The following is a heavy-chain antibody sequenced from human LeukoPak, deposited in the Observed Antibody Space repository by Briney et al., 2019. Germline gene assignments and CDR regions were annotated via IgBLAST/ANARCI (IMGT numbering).Heavy chain of an antibody. CDR3: ARAVLLWFGEFFDY. CDR2: INHSGST. V-gene: IGHV4-34*01. J-gene: IGHJ4*02. Sequence: SETLSLTCAVYGGSFSGYYWSWIRQPPGKGLEWIGEINHSGSTNHNPSLKSRVTISVDTSKNQFSLKLSSVTAADTAVYYCARAVLLWFGEFFDYWGQGTLVTVSS. D-gene: IGHD3-10*01. CDR1: GGSFSGYY.